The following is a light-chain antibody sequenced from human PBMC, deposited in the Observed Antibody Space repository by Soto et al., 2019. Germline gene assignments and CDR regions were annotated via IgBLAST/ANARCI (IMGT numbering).Light chain of an antibody. CDR2: GAS. Sequence: EIVLTQSPGTLSLSPGESATLSCRASQSVSSYFLAWYQQKPGQAPRLLMFGASARATGTPDRFSGSGSGTDFTLTIRGLEPEDFAVYYCHQYGRSLSTFGQGTKVDIK. V-gene: IGKV3-20*01. CDR1: QSVSSYF. CDR3: HQYGRSLST. J-gene: IGKJ1*01.